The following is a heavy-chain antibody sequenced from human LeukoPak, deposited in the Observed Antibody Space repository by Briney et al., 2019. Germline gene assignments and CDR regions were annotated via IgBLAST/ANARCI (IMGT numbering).Heavy chain of an antibody. V-gene: IGHV4-59*01. D-gene: IGHD3-9*01. CDR1: GGSISYYY. J-gene: IGHJ5*02. CDR2: IYYTGST. Sequence: PSETLSLTCTVPGGSISYYYWTWIRQSPGKGLEWIGQIYYTGSTYYNPSLGRRVTISLDTSRIQFSLILTSVTAADTAVYYCARGGTYNDILSFDPWGQGTLVTVSS. CDR3: ARGGTYNDILSFDP.